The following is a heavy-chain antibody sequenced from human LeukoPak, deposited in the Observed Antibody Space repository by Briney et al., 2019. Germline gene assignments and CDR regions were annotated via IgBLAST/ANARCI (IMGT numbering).Heavy chain of an antibody. V-gene: IGHV4-59*01. J-gene: IGHJ4*02. D-gene: IGHD3-22*01. CDR2: IYYSGST. CDR3: ARGYNYYDSSGYLYYFDY. Sequence: SETLSLTCNVSGVSTSSSYWSWIRQPPGKGLEWIGYIYYSGSTNYNPSLKSRVTISVDTSKNQFSLKLSSVTAADTAVYYCARGYNYYDSSGYLYYFDYWGQGTLVTVSS. CDR1: GVSTSSSY.